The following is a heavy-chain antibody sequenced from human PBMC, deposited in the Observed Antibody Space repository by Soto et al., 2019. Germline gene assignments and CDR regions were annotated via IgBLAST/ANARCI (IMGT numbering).Heavy chain of an antibody. D-gene: IGHD2-21*01. CDR3: ARNRGATAYSYFHYYYGMDV. V-gene: IGHV3-30-3*01. Sequence: QVQLVESGGGVVQPGRSLRLSCAASGFTFSSYAMHWVRQAPGKGLEWVAVISYDGSNKYYADSVKGRFTISRDNSKNTLYLQMNSLRAEETAVYYCARNRGATAYSYFHYYYGMDVWGQGTTVTVSS. CDR1: GFTFSSYA. CDR2: ISYDGSNK. J-gene: IGHJ6*02.